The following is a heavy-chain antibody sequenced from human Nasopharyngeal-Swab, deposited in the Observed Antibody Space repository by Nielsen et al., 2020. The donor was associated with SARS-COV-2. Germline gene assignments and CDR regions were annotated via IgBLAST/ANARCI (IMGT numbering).Heavy chain of an antibody. D-gene: IGHD7-27*01. Sequence: GALRLSCAASGFTFSSYAMSWVRQAPGKGLEWVSAISGSGGSTYYADSVKGRFTISRDNSKNMLFLQMNSLTADDTAVYYCAKHSPHSPPGDRVFDYWGRGTLVTVSS. V-gene: IGHV3-23*01. J-gene: IGHJ4*02. CDR1: GFTFSSYA. CDR2: ISGSGGST. CDR3: AKHSPHSPPGDRVFDY.